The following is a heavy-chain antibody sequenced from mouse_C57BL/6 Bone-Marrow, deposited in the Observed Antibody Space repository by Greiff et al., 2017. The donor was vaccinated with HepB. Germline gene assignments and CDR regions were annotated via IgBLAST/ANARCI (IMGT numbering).Heavy chain of an antibody. D-gene: IGHD1-1*01. CDR1: GYTFTDHT. Sequence: VKLQESDAELVKPGASVKISCKVSGYTFTDHTIHWMKQRPEQGLEWIGYIYPRDGSTKYNEKFKGKATLTADKSSSTAYMQLNSLTSEDSAVYFCAEMGLYYYGSSYGYWGQGTTLTVSS. J-gene: IGHJ2*01. V-gene: IGHV1-78*01. CDR2: IYPRDGST. CDR3: AEMGLYYYGSSYGY.